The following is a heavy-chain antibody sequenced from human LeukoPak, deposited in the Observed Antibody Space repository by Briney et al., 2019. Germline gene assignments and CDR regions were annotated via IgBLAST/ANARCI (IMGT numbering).Heavy chain of an antibody. V-gene: IGHV4-39*01. Sequence: SETLSLTCTVSGGSISSSSYYWGWIRQPPGKGLEWIGSIYYSGSTYYNPFLKSRVTISVDTSKNQFSLKLSSVTAADTAVYYCARPRGEDFWTVMGAFDIWGQGTMVTVSS. CDR3: ARPRGEDFWTVMGAFDI. CDR2: IYYSGST. J-gene: IGHJ3*02. D-gene: IGHD3/OR15-3a*01. CDR1: GGSISSSSYY.